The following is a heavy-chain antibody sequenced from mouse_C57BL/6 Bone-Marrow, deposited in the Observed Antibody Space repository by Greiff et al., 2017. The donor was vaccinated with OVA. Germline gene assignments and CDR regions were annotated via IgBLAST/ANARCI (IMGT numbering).Heavy chain of an antibody. Sequence: QVQLQQPGAELVRPGSSVKLSCKASGYTFTSYWMDWVKQRPGQGLEWIGNIYPSDSETHYNQKFKDKATLTVDKSSSTAYMQLSSLTSEDSAVYYCARRKLGRGDFDDWGQGTTLTVSS. V-gene: IGHV1-61*01. CDR3: ARRKLGRGDFDD. CDR2: IYPSDSET. CDR1: GYTFTSYW. D-gene: IGHD4-1*01. J-gene: IGHJ2*01.